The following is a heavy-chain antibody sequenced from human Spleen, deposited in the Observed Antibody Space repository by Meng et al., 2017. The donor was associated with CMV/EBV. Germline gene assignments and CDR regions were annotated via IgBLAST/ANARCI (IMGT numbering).Heavy chain of an antibody. J-gene: IGHJ5*02. Sequence: ASVKVSCKASGYTFTSYGISWVRQAPGQGLEWMGWISAYNGNTNYAQKPQGRVTMTTDTYTSTAYMELRSLRSDDTAVYYCARDLAASTVTTRLVNPWGQGTLVTVSS. CDR1: GYTFTSYG. CDR2: ISAYNGNT. D-gene: IGHD4-17*01. CDR3: ARDLAASTVTTRLVNP. V-gene: IGHV1-18*01.